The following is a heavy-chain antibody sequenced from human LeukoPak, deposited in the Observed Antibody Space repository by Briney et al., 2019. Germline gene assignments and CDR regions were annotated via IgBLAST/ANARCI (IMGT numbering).Heavy chain of an antibody. V-gene: IGHV4-39*07. CDR2: IHYSGST. CDR1: GGSISSSSYY. D-gene: IGHD1-1*01. J-gene: IGHJ4*02. Sequence: PSETLSLTCTVSGGSISSSSYYWGWIRQPPGKGLEWIGSIHYSGSTNYNPSLKSRVTMSVDTSKNQFSLKLSSVTAADTAVYYCARDRGTWNDDGFDYWGQGTLVTVSS. CDR3: ARDRGTWNDDGFDY.